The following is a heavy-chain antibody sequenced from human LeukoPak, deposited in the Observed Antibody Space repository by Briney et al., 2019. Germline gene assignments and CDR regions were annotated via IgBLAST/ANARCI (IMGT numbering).Heavy chain of an antibody. J-gene: IGHJ4*02. CDR3: ARQTGSGLFILP. D-gene: IGHD3/OR15-3a*01. Sequence: PSETLSLTCTVSGYSLSSGYYWGWIRQPPGKGLEWIGSVDHSGGTYYNASLKSQVSISIDTSKNQFSLRLTSVTAADTAVYFCARQTGSGLFILPGGQGTLVTVSS. V-gene: IGHV4-38-2*02. CDR1: GYSLSSGYY. CDR2: VDHSGGT.